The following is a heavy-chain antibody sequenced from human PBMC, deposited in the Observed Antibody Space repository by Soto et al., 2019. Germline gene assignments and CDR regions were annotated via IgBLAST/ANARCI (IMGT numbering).Heavy chain of an antibody. J-gene: IGHJ6*02. CDR3: ARDPEREGGLYYYYGMDV. Sequence: QVQLVQSGAEVKKPGASVKVSCKASGYTFTSYYMHWVRQAPGQGLEWMGIINPSGGSTSYAQKFQGRFTMTRDTSTSTVYMELSSLRSEDTAVYYCARDPEREGGLYYYYGMDVWGQGTTVTVSS. CDR2: INPSGGST. D-gene: IGHD1-26*01. CDR1: GYTFTSYY. V-gene: IGHV1-46*01.